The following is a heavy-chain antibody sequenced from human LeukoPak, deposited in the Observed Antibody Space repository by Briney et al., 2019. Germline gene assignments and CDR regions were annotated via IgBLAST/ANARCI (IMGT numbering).Heavy chain of an antibody. CDR3: ARHCGTRRNYYYYGMDV. CDR1: GGSISSYY. D-gene: IGHD2-21*01. V-gene: IGHV4-59*08. Sequence: SETLSLTCTVSGGSISSYYWSWIRQPPGKGLEWIGYIYYSGSTNYNPSLKSRVTISVDTSKNQFSLKLSSVTAADTAVYYCARHCGTRRNYYYYGMDVWSQGTTVTVSS. J-gene: IGHJ6*02. CDR2: IYYSGST.